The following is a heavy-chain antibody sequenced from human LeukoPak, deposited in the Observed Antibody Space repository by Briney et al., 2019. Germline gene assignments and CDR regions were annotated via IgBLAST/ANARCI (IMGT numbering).Heavy chain of an antibody. Sequence: GGSLRLSCGASGFTFSSYAMSWVRQAPGKGLEGVSAISGSGGSTYYADSVKGRFTISRDNSKNTLYLQMNSLRAEDTAVYYCAKDLRVGASSLGYWGQGTLVTVSS. D-gene: IGHD1-26*01. V-gene: IGHV3-23*01. J-gene: IGHJ4*02. CDR3: AKDLRVGASSLGY. CDR1: GFTFSSYA. CDR2: ISGSGGST.